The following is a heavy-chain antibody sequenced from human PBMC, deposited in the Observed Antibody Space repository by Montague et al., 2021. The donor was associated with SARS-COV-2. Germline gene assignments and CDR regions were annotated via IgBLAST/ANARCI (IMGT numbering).Heavy chain of an antibody. V-gene: IGHV2-70*11. CDR3: ARMRIAAAGSPFDN. Sequence: PALVKPTQTLTLTCTSSGFSLSTSGMCVSWIRQPPGKALEWLARIDWDDDKYYSTSLKTRLTISKDTSKNQVVLTMTNMDPVDTATYYCARMRIAAAGSPFDNWGQGTMVTVSS. J-gene: IGHJ3*02. D-gene: IGHD6-13*01. CDR1: GFSLSTSGMC. CDR2: IDWDDDK.